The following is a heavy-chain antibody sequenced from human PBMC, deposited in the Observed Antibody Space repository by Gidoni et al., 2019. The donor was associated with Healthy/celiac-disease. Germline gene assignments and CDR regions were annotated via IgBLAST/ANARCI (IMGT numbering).Heavy chain of an antibody. D-gene: IGHD6-6*01. CDR2: IYYSGST. J-gene: IGHJ6*02. Sequence: QVQLQESGPGLVKPSETLSLTCTVSGGSISSYYWSWIRQPPGKGLEWIGYIYYSGSTNYNPSLKSRVTISVDTSKNQFSLKLSSVTAADTAVYYCARVPIAARPVYYYYGMDVWGQGTTVTVSS. CDR1: GGSISSYY. V-gene: IGHV4-59*01. CDR3: ARVPIAARPVYYYYGMDV.